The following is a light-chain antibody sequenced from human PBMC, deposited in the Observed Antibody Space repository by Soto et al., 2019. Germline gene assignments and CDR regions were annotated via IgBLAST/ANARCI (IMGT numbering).Light chain of an antibody. Sequence: VVTLSSAAVSLSTGEMATPPCRARQSIGNYLAWYQQQPGQAPRILLYDSSNRATGIPARFSGSGSGTAFTLTISSLEPEDVAVYYCQQRTNWPPITFGQGTRLEIK. CDR3: QQRTNWPPIT. J-gene: IGKJ5*01. CDR2: DSS. V-gene: IGKV3-11*01. CDR1: QSIGNY.